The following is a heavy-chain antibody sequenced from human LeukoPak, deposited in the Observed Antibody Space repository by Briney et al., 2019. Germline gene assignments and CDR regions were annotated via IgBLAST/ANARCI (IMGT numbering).Heavy chain of an antibody. CDR3: AGLTKTTVVTPAEY. CDR2: INSDGSST. CDR1: GFTFSSYG. V-gene: IGHV3-74*01. D-gene: IGHD4-23*01. Sequence: GRSLRLSCAASGFTFSSYGMHWVRQAPGKGLVWVSRINSDGSSTNYADSVKGRFTISRDNAKNTLFLQMNSLRADDTAVYYCAGLTKTTVVTPAEYWGQGTLVTVSS. J-gene: IGHJ4*02.